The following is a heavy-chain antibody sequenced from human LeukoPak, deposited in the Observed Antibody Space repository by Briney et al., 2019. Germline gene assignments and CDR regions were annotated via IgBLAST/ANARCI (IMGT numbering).Heavy chain of an antibody. V-gene: IGHV3-74*01. CDR3: ARGGVYYDSSGLDY. CDR1: GFTFSSYW. Sequence: GGSLRLSCAASGFTFSSYWMHWVRQAPGKGLVWVSHINSDGSSTSYADSVKGRFTISRDNAKNSLYLQMNILRAEDTTVYYCARGGVYYDSSGLDYWGQGTLVTVSS. J-gene: IGHJ4*02. D-gene: IGHD3-22*01. CDR2: INSDGSST.